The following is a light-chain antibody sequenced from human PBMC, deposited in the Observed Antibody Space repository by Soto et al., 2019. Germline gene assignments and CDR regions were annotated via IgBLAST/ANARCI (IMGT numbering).Light chain of an antibody. V-gene: IGLV1-47*01. Sequence: VLKSAPSASRAHRRGRRITCSGSSSNIGSNYVYWYQQLPGTAPKLLIYRNGQRPSGVPDRFSGSKSGTSASLAISGLRSEDEADYYCAAWDDSLSGPHYVFGTGTKVTVL. CDR1: SSNIGSNY. CDR3: AAWDDSLSGPHYV. J-gene: IGLJ1*01. CDR2: RNG.